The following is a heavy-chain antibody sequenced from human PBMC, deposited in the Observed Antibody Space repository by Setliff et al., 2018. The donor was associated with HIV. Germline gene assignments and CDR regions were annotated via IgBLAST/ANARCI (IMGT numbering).Heavy chain of an antibody. D-gene: IGHD2-15*01. CDR1: GFTFSSYW. CDR2: ISGSGGNT. J-gene: IGHJ5*02. Sequence: GSLRLSCAASGFTFSSYWMHWVRQAPGKGLAWDSTISGSGGNTYYADSVKGRFTISRDNSNNMLFLQMNSLRTEDTAVYYCARSGGDCSGISCYSLWFDPWGHGTLVTVSS. CDR3: ARSGGDCSGISCYSLWFDP. V-gene: IGHV3-23*01.